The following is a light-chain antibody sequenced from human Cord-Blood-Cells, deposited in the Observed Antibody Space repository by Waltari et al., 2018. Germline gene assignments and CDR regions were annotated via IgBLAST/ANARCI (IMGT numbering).Light chain of an antibody. CDR1: QGISNY. CDR2: AAS. J-gene: IGKJ1*01. CDR3: QKYNSAPWT. V-gene: IGKV1-27*01. Sequence: DIQMTQSPSSLSVSVGDRVTITCRANQGISNYLAWYQQKPGKVPKLLIYAASTLQSGVPSRFSGSGSGTDFTLTISSLQPEDVATYYCQKYNSAPWTFGQGTKVEIK.